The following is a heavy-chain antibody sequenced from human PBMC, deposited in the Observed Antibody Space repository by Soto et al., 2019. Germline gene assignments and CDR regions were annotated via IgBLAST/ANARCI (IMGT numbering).Heavy chain of an antibody. D-gene: IGHD2-15*01. Sequence: GGSLRLSCSASGFTLSNHAMSWVRQAPGKGLEWVSTLSGSGAGKYYADSVKGRFTISRDTSQNTLYLQMNSLRAEDTAVYYCAKGSGSGYGTPADSWGQGTLVTVSS. CDR2: LSGSGAGK. CDR1: GFTLSNHA. CDR3: AKGSGSGYGTPADS. J-gene: IGHJ4*02. V-gene: IGHV3-23*01.